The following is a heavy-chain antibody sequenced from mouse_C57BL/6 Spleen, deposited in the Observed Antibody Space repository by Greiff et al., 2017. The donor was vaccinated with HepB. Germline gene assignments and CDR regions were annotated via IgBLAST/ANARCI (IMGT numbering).Heavy chain of an antibody. J-gene: IGHJ3*01. CDR1: GFTFSSYA. CDR2: ISDGGSYT. V-gene: IGHV5-4*01. D-gene: IGHD1-1*01. CDR3: ARDRMYYYGSSLAWFAY. Sequence: EVQGVESGGGLVKPGGSLKLSCAASGFTFSSYAMSWVRQTPEKRLEWVATISDGGSYTYYPDNVKGRFTISRDNAKNNLYLQMSHLKSEDTAMYYCARDRMYYYGSSLAWFAYWGQGTLVTVSA.